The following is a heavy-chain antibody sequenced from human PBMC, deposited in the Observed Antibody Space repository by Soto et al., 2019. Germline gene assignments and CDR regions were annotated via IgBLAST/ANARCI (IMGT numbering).Heavy chain of an antibody. CDR3: ARVFSSGSGWMYYFDF. CDR1: SDSIAGENW. Sequence: QVQLQESGPGLVKPSETLSLTCTVSSDSIAGENWWSWVRQPPVLGLEWIGEVFHTGGTNYNPSLKSRVTMEVDKSKNQFSLKLISAPAADTAVYYCARVFSSGSGWMYYFDFWGQGTLVSVSS. V-gene: IGHV4-4*02. D-gene: IGHD6-19*01. CDR2: VFHTGGT. J-gene: IGHJ4*02.